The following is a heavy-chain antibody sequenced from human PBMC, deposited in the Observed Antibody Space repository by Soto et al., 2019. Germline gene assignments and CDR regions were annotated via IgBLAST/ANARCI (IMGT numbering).Heavy chain of an antibody. Sequence: PSETLSLTCAVYGGSFSGYYWSWIRQPPGKGLEWIGEINHSGSTNYNPSLKSRVTISVDTSKNQFSLKLSSVTAADTAVYYCARITTDRFDPWGQGTLVTVSS. CDR3: ARITTDRFDP. CDR1: GGSFSGYY. V-gene: IGHV4-34*01. J-gene: IGHJ5*02. D-gene: IGHD4-4*01. CDR2: INHSGST.